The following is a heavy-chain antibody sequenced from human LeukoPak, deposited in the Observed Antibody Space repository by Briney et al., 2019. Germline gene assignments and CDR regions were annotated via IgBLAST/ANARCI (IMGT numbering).Heavy chain of an antibody. CDR3: ARDREYPNEFGY. CDR1: GYAFPGYY. J-gene: IGHJ4*02. CDR2: INPNSGGT. V-gene: IGHV1-2*02. D-gene: IGHD2-2*01. Sequence: PGASVKVSCKASGYAFPGYYMHWVRQAPGQGLEWMGWINPNSGGTNYAQKFQGRVTMTRDTSLNTAYMELSMVRSDDTAVYYCARDREYPNEFGYWGQGTLVTVSS.